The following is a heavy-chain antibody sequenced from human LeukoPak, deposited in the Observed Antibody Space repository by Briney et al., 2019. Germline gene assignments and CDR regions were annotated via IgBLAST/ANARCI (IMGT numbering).Heavy chain of an antibody. CDR2: IYPRDSPT. Sequence: GESLKISCKGSGYSFTSYWIGWVRAMAGKGGEFIAIIYPRDSPTRYTPSFQGQVTISAHKSITTAYLQWSSLKASDTAMYYCASSLISRAFDIWGQGTMVTVSS. CDR3: ASSLISRAFDI. CDR1: GYSFTSYW. D-gene: IGHD3-10*01. J-gene: IGHJ3*02. V-gene: IGHV5-51*01.